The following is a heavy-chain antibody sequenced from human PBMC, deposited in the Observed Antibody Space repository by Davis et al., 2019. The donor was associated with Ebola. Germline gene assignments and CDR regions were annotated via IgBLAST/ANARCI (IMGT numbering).Heavy chain of an antibody. V-gene: IGHV3-30-3*01. CDR2: VSHDGSDQ. CDR3: TSLSGPIDY. CDR1: GFTFRTYA. Sequence: GESLKISCAASGFTFRTYALHWVRQAPGKGLEWVGVVSHDGSDQQFTDSVKGRFSISRDNAKNTLYLQMNSLRAEDTAVYYCTSLSGPIDYWGQGTLVTVSS. D-gene: IGHD2-15*01. J-gene: IGHJ4*02.